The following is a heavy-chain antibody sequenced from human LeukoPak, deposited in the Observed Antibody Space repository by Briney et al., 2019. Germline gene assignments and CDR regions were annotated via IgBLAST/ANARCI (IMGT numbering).Heavy chain of an antibody. CDR3: ARDGTAMDGMDV. CDR1: GGSISSGGYY. Sequence: SETLSLTCTVSGGSISSGGYYWSWIRQHPGKGLEWIGYIYYSGSTYYNPSLKSRVTISVDTSKNQFSLKLSSVTAADTAVYYCARDGTAMDGMDVWGQGTRSPSP. CDR2: IYYSGST. V-gene: IGHV4-31*03. D-gene: IGHD1-26*01. J-gene: IGHJ6*02.